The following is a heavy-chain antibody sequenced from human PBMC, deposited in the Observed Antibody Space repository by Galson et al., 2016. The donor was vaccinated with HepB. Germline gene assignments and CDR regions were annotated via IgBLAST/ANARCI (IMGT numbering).Heavy chain of an antibody. J-gene: IGHJ4*02. Sequence: SLRLSCAASGFTVSNNYMRWVRQAPGKGLEWVSSISGDGAPYYVDSMKGRFTISRDNSKDTLYLQMISLRAEDTAVYYCARDRGFYSSTWDWGQGTLVTVSS. D-gene: IGHD2-2*01. CDR3: ARDRGFYSSTWD. V-gene: IGHV3-53*01. CDR2: ISGDGAP. CDR1: GFTVSNNY.